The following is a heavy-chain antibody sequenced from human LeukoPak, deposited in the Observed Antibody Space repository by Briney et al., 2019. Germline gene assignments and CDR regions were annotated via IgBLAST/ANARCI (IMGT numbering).Heavy chain of an antibody. J-gene: IGHJ5*02. CDR3: ARDTYDFWSGYLGWFDP. CDR1: GGTFSSYA. Sequence: ASVKVSCKASGGTFSSYAISWVRQAPGQGLEWMGSIIPIFVTANYAQKFQGRVTITTDESTSTAYMELSSLRSEDTAVYYCARDTYDFWSGYLGWFDPWGQGTLVTVSS. V-gene: IGHV1-69*05. CDR2: IIPIFVTA. D-gene: IGHD3-3*01.